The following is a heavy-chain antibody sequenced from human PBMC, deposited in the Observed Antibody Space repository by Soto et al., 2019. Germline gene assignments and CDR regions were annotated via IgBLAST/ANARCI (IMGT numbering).Heavy chain of an antibody. CDR2: LNQDGSEK. V-gene: IGHV3-7*03. D-gene: IGHD1-7*01. CDR1: GFTFTDYW. J-gene: IGHJ4*02. CDR3: ASDRFIGNYHDKAVTYVFDN. Sequence: GGSLRLSCAASGFTFTDYWMSWVRQAPGKGLEGVANLNQDGSEKNCVDSVKGRFTISRDNAKNSVYLQLNSLRAEDTAVYYCASDRFIGNYHDKAVTYVFDNWGQGAPVTVSS.